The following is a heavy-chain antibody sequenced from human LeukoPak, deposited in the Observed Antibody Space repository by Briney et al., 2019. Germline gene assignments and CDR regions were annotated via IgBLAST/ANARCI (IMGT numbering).Heavy chain of an antibody. CDR2: ISAYNGNT. J-gene: IGHJ5*02. CDR1: GYTFTSYS. V-gene: IGHV1-18*04. CDR3: ARTGYNWNDVGFDP. D-gene: IGHD1-1*01. Sequence: RASVKVSCKASGYTFTSYSISWVRQAPGQGLEWMGWISAYNGNTNYAQKLQGRVTMTTDTSTSTAYMELRSLRSDDTAVYYCARTGYNWNDVGFDPWGQGTLVTVSS.